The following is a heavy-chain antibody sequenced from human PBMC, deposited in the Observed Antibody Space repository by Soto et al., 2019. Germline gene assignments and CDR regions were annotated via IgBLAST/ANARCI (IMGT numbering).Heavy chain of an antibody. CDR1: GFTFSSYG. CDR3: AKDGGSFSGWYYFDY. D-gene: IGHD6-19*01. CDR2: ISYDGSNK. V-gene: IGHV3-30*18. J-gene: IGHJ4*02. Sequence: GGSLRLSCAASGFTFSSYGMHWVRQAPGKGLEWVAVISYDGSNKYYADSVKGRFTISRDNSKNTLYLQMNSLGAEETAVYYCAKDGGSFSGWYYFDYWGQGTLVTVSS.